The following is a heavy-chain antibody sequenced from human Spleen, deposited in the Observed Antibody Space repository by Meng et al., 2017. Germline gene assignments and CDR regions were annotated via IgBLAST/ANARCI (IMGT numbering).Heavy chain of an antibody. J-gene: IGHJ4*02. V-gene: IGHV3-23*01. CDR2: LSGGGFTT. D-gene: IGHD3-10*01. CDR1: GFSFSSYA. Sequence: GESLKISCAASGFSFSSYAMSWVRHAPGKGLEWVSALSGGGFTTYYADSVKGRFAISRHNSKNTLYLQMNSLRAEDTALYYSAKYSYGLGDYLDYWGQGALVTVSS. CDR3: AKYSYGLGDYLDY.